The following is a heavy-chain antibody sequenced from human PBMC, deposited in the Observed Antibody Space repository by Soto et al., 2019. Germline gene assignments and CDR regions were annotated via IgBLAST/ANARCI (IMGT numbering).Heavy chain of an antibody. D-gene: IGHD2-2*01. V-gene: IGHV4-31*03. J-gene: IGHJ5*02. CDR2: IYYSGST. Sequence: QVQLQESGPGLVEPSETLSLTCTVSGASISSEGYYWSWIRQFPGKGLEWIGYIYYSGSTNYNPSLRCRLPLSGDTSKTGFFLKLISVPAGDPAVFFWGRENLSASASLFRFDPGGKGGRVPVS. CDR3: GRENLSASASLFRFDP. CDR1: GASISSEGYY.